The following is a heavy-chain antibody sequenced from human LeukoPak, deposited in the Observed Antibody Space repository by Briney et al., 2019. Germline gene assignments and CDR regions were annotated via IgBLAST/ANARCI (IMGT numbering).Heavy chain of an antibody. V-gene: IGHV4-30-2*01. J-gene: IGHJ4*02. D-gene: IGHD5-18*01. CDR2: IYHSGST. CDR1: GGSIGSGGYS. Sequence: PSQTLSLTCAVSGGSIGSGGYSWSWIRQPPGKGLEWIGYIYHSGSTYYNPSLKSRVTISVDRSKNQFSLKLSPVTAADTAVYYCAGTADTAMDYWGQGTLVTVSS. CDR3: AGTADTAMDY.